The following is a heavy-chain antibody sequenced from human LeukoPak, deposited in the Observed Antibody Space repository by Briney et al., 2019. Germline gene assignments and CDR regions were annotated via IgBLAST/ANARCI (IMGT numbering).Heavy chain of an antibody. Sequence: GGSLRLSCAASGFTFSSYSMNWVRQAPGKGLEWVSSISSSSSYIYYADSVKGRFTISRDNAKNSLYLQMNSLRAEDTAVYYCARGGITIFGDYMDVWGKGTTVTVSS. CDR1: GFTFSSYS. CDR3: ARGGITIFGDYMDV. D-gene: IGHD3-3*01. J-gene: IGHJ6*03. V-gene: IGHV3-21*01. CDR2: ISSSSSYI.